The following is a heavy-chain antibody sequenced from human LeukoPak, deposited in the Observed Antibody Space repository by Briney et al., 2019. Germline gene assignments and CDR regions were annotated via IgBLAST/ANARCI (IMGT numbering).Heavy chain of an antibody. V-gene: IGHV3-23*01. CDR2: ISGSGGST. J-gene: IGHJ4*02. CDR1: GFTFSSYA. D-gene: IGHD3-10*01. CDR3: AKDRRAGSYDY. Sequence: GGSLRLSCAASGFTFSSYAMSWVRQAPGKGLVWVSAISGSGGSTYYADSVKGRFTISRDNFKNTLYLQMNSLRAEDTAVYYCAKDRRAGSYDYWGQGTLVTVSS.